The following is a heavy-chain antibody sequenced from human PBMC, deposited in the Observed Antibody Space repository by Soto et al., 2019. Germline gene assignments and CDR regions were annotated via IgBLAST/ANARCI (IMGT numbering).Heavy chain of an antibody. CDR1: GGSVSSGSYY. J-gene: IGHJ6*02. Sequence: SETLSLTCTVSGGSVSSGSYYWSWIRQPPGKGLEWIGYIYYSGSTNYNPSLKSRVTISVDTSKNQFSLKLSSVTAADTAVYYCAITVNIVVSYGDYYYYGMDVWGQGTTVTVSS. D-gene: IGHD2-15*01. CDR3: AITVNIVVSYGDYYYYGMDV. V-gene: IGHV4-61*01. CDR2: IYYSGST.